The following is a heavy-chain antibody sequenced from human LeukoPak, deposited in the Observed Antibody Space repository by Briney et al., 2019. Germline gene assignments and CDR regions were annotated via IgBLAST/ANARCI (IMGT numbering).Heavy chain of an antibody. CDR1: GGSISSSSYY. V-gene: IGHV4-39*01. CDR2: IYYSGST. CDR3: ARLFAQHYYDISWNWFDP. Sequence: PSETLSLTCTVSGGSISSSSYYWGWIRQPPGKGLDWIGCIYYSGSTYYNPSLKSRVTISVDTSKNQFSLKLSSVTAADTAVYYCARLFAQHYYDISWNWFDPWGQGTLVTVSS. D-gene: IGHD3-22*01. J-gene: IGHJ5*02.